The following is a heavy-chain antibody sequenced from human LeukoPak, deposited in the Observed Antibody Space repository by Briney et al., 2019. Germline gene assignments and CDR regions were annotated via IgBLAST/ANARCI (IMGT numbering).Heavy chain of an antibody. Sequence: GRSLRLSCAASGFTFSSYAMHWVRQAPGKGLEWVAVISYDGSNKYYADSVKGRFTISRDNSKNTLYLQMNSLRAEDTAVYYCASLYGDHDCCGQGTLVTVSS. V-gene: IGHV3-30-3*01. CDR3: ASLYGDHDC. CDR2: ISYDGSNK. J-gene: IGHJ4*02. D-gene: IGHD4-17*01. CDR1: GFTFSSYA.